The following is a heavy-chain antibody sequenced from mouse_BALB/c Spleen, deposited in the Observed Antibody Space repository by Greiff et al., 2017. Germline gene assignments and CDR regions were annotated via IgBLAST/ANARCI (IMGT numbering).Heavy chain of an antibody. J-gene: IGHJ2*01. V-gene: IGHV5-6-5*01. Sequence: EGKVVESGGGLVKPGGSLKLSCAASGFTFSSYAMSWVRQTPEKRLEWVASISSGGSTYYPDSVKGRFTISRDNARNILYLQMSSLRSEDTAMYYCAKATVVASFDYWGQGTTLTVSS. CDR1: GFTFSSYA. D-gene: IGHD1-1*01. CDR2: ISSGGST. CDR3: AKATVVASFDY.